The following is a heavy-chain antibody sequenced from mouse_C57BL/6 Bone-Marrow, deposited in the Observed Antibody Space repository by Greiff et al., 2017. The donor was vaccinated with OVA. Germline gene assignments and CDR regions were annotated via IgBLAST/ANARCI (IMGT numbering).Heavy chain of an antibody. Sequence: EVMLVESGGGLVKPGGSLKLSCAASGFTFSDFYMYWIRQTPEKRLEWVAYISNGGGSTYYPDTVKGRFTISRDNAKNTLYLQMSRLKSEDTAMYYCARLDAMDYWGQGTSVTVSS. CDR3: ARLDAMDY. CDR1: GFTFSDFY. CDR2: ISNGGGST. V-gene: IGHV5-12*01. J-gene: IGHJ4*01.